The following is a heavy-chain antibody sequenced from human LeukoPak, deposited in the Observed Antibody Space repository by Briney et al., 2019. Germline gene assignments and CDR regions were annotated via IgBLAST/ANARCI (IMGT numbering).Heavy chain of an antibody. CDR2: IKQDGSEK. V-gene: IGHV3-7*01. J-gene: IGHJ3*02. Sequence: GGSLRLSCAASGFTFSSYWMSWVRQAPGKGLEWVANIKQDGSEKYYVDSVKGRFTISRDNAQNSLYLQMNSVRAEDTAVYYCARGYCSGGTCYRNAFDIWGQGTMVTVSS. CDR3: ARGYCSGGTCYRNAFDI. D-gene: IGHD2-15*01. CDR1: GFTFSSYW.